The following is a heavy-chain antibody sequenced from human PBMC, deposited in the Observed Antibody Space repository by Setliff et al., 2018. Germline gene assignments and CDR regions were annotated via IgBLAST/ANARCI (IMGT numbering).Heavy chain of an antibody. J-gene: IGHJ4*02. CDR1: GGSISSYY. CDR2: IHTGGST. Sequence: SETLSLTCTVSGGSISSYYWNWIRQPAGRGLEWIGRIHTGGSTNYSPTLGGRVIISLDRSENRFSLRLSSVTAADTAVYYCVRELDCPTIPSCYGGQAEFDSWGQGTLVT. V-gene: IGHV4-4*07. D-gene: IGHD2-2*01. CDR3: VRELDCPTIPSCYGGQAEFDS.